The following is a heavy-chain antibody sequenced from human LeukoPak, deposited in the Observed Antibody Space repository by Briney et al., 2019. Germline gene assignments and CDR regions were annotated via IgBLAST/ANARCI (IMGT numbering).Heavy chain of an antibody. CDR3: AKDFWSGYYPNY. J-gene: IGHJ4*02. D-gene: IGHD3-3*01. V-gene: IGHV3-23*01. CDR1: GFTFSSYA. Sequence: GSLRLSCAASGFTFSSYAMSWVRQAPGKGLEWVSGSGSGGITYYADSVKGRFTISRDNSKNTLFLQMNSLRAEDAAIYYCAKDFWSGYYPNYWGQGTLVTVSS. CDR2: SGSGGIT.